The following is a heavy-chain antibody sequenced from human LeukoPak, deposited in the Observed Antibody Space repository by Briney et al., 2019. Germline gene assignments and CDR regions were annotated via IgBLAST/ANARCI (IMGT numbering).Heavy chain of an antibody. CDR2: ISAHNGNT. D-gene: IGHD4-17*01. J-gene: IGHJ3*02. V-gene: IGHV1-18*01. CDR3: ARATKSYGDYAYLDAFDI. Sequence: SVKVSCKASGYTFTSYGISWVRQAPGQGLEWMGWISAHNGNTNYAQKFQGRVTITADKSTSTAYMELSSLRSEDTAVYYCARATKSYGDYAYLDAFDIWGQGTMVTVSS. CDR1: GYTFTSYG.